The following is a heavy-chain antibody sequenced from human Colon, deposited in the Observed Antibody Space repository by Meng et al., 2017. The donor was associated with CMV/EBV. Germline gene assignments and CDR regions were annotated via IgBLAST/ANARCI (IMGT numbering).Heavy chain of an antibody. V-gene: IGHV1-2*02. CDR3: ASLSGGDFDY. J-gene: IGHJ4*02. Sequence: GRSGQVGAEVKMPEALVKCFCKASGYTFTGYFMYWVWQAPGQGLEWLGVINPITGGTNYAQKFQGRVTMTRDTSMNTAYMELSRLRSDDTAVYYCASLSGGDFDYWGQGTLVTVSS. D-gene: IGHD1-26*01. CDR2: INPITGGT. CDR1: GYTFTGYF.